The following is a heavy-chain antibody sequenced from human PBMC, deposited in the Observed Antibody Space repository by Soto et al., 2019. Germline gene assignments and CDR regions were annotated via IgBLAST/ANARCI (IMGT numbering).Heavy chain of an antibody. V-gene: IGHV3-23*01. Sequence: PGGPGLSCAASGFTFSNYAVGWVRQAPGKGLEWVSGIGGSGGRTYYTDSVEGRFTISRDNSEDTLYLQMNSLRAEDAAVDYCARANDYGLDGVRQSYSGMDVWGQGTTVTVSS. J-gene: IGHJ6*02. CDR3: ARANDYGLDGVRQSYSGMDV. CDR2: IGGSGGRT. D-gene: IGHD4-17*01. CDR1: GFTFSNYA.